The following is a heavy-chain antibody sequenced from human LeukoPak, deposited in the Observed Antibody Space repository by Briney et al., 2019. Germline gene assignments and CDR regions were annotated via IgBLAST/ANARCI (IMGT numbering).Heavy chain of an antibody. D-gene: IGHD2-15*01. CDR1: GFTLRSHW. CDR2: ISTDGTTT. J-gene: IGHJ4*02. V-gene: IGHV3-74*01. CDR3: ARSLGYSSGG. Sequence: GGSLRLSCAASGFTLRSHWMHWVRQVPGKGLVWVSHISTDGTTTNYADSVKGRFTISRDNAKDTLYLQMHSLRVDDTAVYYCARSLGYSSGGWGQGTLVTVSS.